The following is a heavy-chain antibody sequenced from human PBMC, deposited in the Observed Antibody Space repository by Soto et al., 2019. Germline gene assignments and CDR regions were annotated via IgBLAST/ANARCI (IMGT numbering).Heavy chain of an antibody. J-gene: IGHJ3*02. Sequence: GGSLRLSCAASGFTFSSYSMNWVRQAPGKGLEWVSSISSSSSYIYYADSVKGRFTISRDTAKNSLYLQMNSLRAEDTAVYYCARHTGYCSSTSCYRLLWDAFDIWGQGTMVTVSS. CDR3: ARHTGYCSSTSCYRLLWDAFDI. D-gene: IGHD2-2*03. V-gene: IGHV3-21*01. CDR2: ISSSSSYI. CDR1: GFTFSSYS.